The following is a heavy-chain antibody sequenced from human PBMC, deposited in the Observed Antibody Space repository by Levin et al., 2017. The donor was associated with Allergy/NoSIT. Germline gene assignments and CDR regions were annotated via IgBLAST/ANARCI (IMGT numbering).Heavy chain of an antibody. V-gene: IGHV3-74*01. J-gene: IGHJ4*01. CDR1: GFTFSSYW. Sequence: GGSLRLSCATSGFTFSSYWMHWVRQTPGKGLVWVSRIKTDGSTTNYADSVKGRFTISRDNAKNTLYLQMNSLRVEDTAVYYCARCLFESSAYTYGGWGHGTLVSVSS. CDR3: ARCLFESSAYTYGG. D-gene: IGHD3-16*01. CDR2: IKTDGSTT.